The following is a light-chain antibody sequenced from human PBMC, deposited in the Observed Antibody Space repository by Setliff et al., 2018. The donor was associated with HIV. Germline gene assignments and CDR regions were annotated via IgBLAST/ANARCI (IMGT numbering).Light chain of an antibody. CDR2: DVP. CDR3: CSYAGTSTYV. CDR1: SSNVGMYKL. V-gene: IGLV2-23*02. J-gene: IGLJ1*01. Sequence: QSALTQPASVSGSLGQSITISCTGTSSNVGMYKLVSWYQHHPGKAPKLLIYDVPRRPSGVTHRFSCSKSGNTASLTISGLQAEDVADYYCCSYAGTSTYVFGTGTKVTVL.